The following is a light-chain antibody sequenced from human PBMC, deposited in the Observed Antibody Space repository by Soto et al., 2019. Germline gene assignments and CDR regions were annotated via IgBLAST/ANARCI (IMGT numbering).Light chain of an antibody. CDR1: QSVLSSSNNKNY. CDR3: QQYRSAPRT. J-gene: IGKJ1*01. Sequence: DIVMTQSPDSLAVSLGERATINCKSSQSVLSSSNNKNYLAWYQQKLGQPPKLLIYWASSRESGVPDRFSGSGSGTDFTLTISSLQAEDVAVYYGQQYRSAPRTFGQGTKVEIK. V-gene: IGKV4-1*01. CDR2: WAS.